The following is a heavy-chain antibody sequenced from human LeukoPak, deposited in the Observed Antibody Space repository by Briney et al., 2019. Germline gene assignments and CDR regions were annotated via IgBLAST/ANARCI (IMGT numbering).Heavy chain of an antibody. V-gene: IGHV3-48*03. CDR1: GFTFSSYE. D-gene: IGHD2-8*01. Sequence: GGSLRLSCAASGFTFSSYEMNWIRQAPGKGLEWVSYISSSDSTIYYADSVKGRFTISRDNAKNSLYLQMNSLRAEDTAVYYCARGLHEWDGWPTAPFDYWGQGTLVTVSS. CDR3: ARGLHEWDGWPTAPFDY. J-gene: IGHJ4*02. CDR2: ISSSDSTI.